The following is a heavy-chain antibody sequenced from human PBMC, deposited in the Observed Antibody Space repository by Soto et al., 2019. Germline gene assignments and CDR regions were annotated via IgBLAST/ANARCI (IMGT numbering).Heavy chain of an antibody. CDR2: IYYSGST. V-gene: IGHV4-31*03. CDR1: GGSISSGGYY. CDR3: ARAGRPFRGPGVYFDY. J-gene: IGHJ4*02. D-gene: IGHD3-10*01. Sequence: SETLSLTCTVSGGSISSGGYYWSWIRQHPGKGLEWIGYIYYSGSTYYNPSLKSRVTISVDTSKNQFSLKLSSVTAADTAAYYCARAGRPFRGPGVYFDYWGQGTLVTVSS.